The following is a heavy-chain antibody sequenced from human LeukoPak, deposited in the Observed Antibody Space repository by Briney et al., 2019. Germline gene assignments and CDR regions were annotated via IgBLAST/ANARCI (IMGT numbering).Heavy chain of an antibody. J-gene: IGHJ4*02. CDR3: AKADGSSWYPPLDY. CDR2: ISGSGGST. D-gene: IGHD6-13*01. Sequence: PGGSLRLSCAASGFTFSSYGMSWVRQAPGKGLEWVSAISGSGGSTYYADSVKGRFTISRDNSKNTLYLQMNSLRAEDTAVYYRAKADGSSWYPPLDYWGQGTLVTVSS. V-gene: IGHV3-23*01. CDR1: GFTFSSYG.